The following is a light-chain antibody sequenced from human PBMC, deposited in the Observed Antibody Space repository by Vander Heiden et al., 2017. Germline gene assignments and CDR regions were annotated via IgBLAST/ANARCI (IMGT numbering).Light chain of an antibody. CDR2: GAS. Sequence: SPPPLSFSPCSRATLSCRASQSVSSILAWYQQRPGQAPRLLIYGASTRATGIPARFSGSGSGTEFTLTISSLQSEDFAVYYCQQYNNWPYTFGQGTKLEIK. CDR1: QSVSSI. V-gene: IGKV3-15*01. CDR3: QQYNNWPYT. J-gene: IGKJ2*01.